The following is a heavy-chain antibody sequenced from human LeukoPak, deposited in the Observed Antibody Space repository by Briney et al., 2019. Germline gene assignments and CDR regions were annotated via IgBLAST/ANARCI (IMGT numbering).Heavy chain of an antibody. CDR2: KKQEGSEK. CDR1: GFTFSSYW. J-gene: IGHJ1*01. Sequence: GGSLRLSCAASGFTFSSYWMSWFRQAPGKGLDWVANKKQEGSEKYYVDSVKGRFTISRDNAKNSLYLQMNSLRAEDTAVYYCARALYYYDSSGYYTGYFQHWGQGTLVTVSS. V-gene: IGHV3-7*01. D-gene: IGHD3-22*01. CDR3: ARALYYYDSSGYYTGYFQH.